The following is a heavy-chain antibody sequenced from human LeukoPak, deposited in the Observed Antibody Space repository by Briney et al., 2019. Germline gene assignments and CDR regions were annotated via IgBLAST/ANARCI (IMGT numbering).Heavy chain of an antibody. CDR1: GFTFSSYW. Sequence: GGSLRLSCAASGFTFSSYWMHWVRQAPGQGLVWVSRINSDGSSTSYADSVKGRFTISRDNAKNSLYLQMNSLRAEDTAVYYCARGSSHVRGVSYYFDYWGQGTLVTVSS. J-gene: IGHJ4*02. CDR2: INSDGSST. V-gene: IGHV3-74*01. D-gene: IGHD3-10*01. CDR3: ARGSSHVRGVSYYFDY.